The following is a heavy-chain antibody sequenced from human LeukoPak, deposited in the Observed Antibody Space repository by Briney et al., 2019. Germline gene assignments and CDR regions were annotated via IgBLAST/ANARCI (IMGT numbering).Heavy chain of an antibody. CDR3: AKDRESPYYYDSSGYFEYFQH. CDR1: GFTFSSYA. CDR2: ISGGGGST. Sequence: HPGGSLRLSCAASGFTFSSYAMSWVRQAPGKGLEWVSAISGGGGSTYYADSVKGRFTISRDNSKNTLYLQMNSLRAEDTAVYYCAKDRESPYYYDSSGYFEYFQHWGQGTLVTVSS. V-gene: IGHV3-23*01. D-gene: IGHD3-22*01. J-gene: IGHJ1*01.